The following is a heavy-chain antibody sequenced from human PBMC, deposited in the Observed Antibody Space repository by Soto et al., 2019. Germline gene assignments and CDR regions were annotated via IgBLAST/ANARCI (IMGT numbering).Heavy chain of an antibody. CDR3: ARGPVVGLDYFES. CDR1: GGTFRNYP. CDR2: IFPLTDIP. Sequence: QVQLVQSGTEVKKPGSSVKVSCKASGGTFRNYPINWVRQAPGQGLEWMGSIFPLTDIPDYAQNFQARPTISADKSTSTAYVELSSLTSDDTAMYFCARGPVVGLDYFESWGQGTLVTVSS. J-gene: IGHJ4*02. D-gene: IGHD2-15*01. V-gene: IGHV1-69*02.